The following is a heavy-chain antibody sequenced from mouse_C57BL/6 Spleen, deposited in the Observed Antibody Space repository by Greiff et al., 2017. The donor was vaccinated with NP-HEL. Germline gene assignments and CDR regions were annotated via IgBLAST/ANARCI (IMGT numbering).Heavy chain of an antibody. V-gene: IGHV5-16*01. J-gene: IGHJ4*01. CDR1: GFTFSDYY. CDR3: ARAGPLYAMDY. CDR2: INYDGSST. Sequence: EVQVVESEGGLVQPGSSMKLSCTASGFTFSDYYMAWVRQVPEKGLEWVANINYDGSSTYYLDSLKSRFIISRDNAKNILYLQMSSLKSEDTATYYCARAGPLYAMDYWGQGTSVTVSS.